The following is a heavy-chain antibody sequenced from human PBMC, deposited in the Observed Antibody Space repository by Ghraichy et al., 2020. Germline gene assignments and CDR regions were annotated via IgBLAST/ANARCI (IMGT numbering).Heavy chain of an antibody. V-gene: IGHV4-61*01. J-gene: IGHJ4*02. D-gene: IGHD2-2*01. CDR2: IYYSGSTNSGST. CDR1: GGSVSSGNNY. CDR3: ARDRCSSSSCLIDY. Sequence: SETLSLTCTVSGGSVSSGNNYWSWIRQPPGKGLEWIGYIYYSGSTNSGSTKYNPSLKSRVTISVDTSKNQFSLKLSSVTAADTAVYYCARDRCSSSSCLIDYWGQGTLVTVSS.